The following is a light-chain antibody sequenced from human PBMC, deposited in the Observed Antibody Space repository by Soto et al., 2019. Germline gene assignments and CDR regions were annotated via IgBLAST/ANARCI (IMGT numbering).Light chain of an antibody. Sequence: EIVLTQSPVTLSLSPGESATLSCRASQSIGSNYLAWYQQKPGQAPRLLIYGASKRATGIPDWFSGSGSGAEFTLTISRLEPEDFASYYCQQHDTSLTWTFGQGTKVEIK. V-gene: IGKV3-20*01. CDR3: QQHDTSLTWT. J-gene: IGKJ1*01. CDR1: QSIGSNY. CDR2: GAS.